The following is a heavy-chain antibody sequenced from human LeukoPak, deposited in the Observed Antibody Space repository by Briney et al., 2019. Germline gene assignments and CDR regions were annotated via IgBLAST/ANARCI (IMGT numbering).Heavy chain of an antibody. V-gene: IGHV4-4*02. CDR1: GGSISSSNW. Sequence: SGTLSLTCAVSGGSISSSNWWSWVRQPPGTGVQWIGEIYHSGSTNYNPSLKSRVTISVDKSKNQFSLKLSPVTAADTAVYYCARDRFYDILTGYYIPFDYWGQGTLVTVSS. CDR2: IYHSGST. CDR3: ARDRFYDILTGYYIPFDY. D-gene: IGHD3-9*01. J-gene: IGHJ4*02.